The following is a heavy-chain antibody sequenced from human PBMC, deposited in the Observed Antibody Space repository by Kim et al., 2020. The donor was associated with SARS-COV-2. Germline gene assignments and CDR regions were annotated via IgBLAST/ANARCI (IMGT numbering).Heavy chain of an antibody. CDR3: VRGRYCISTTDCYITEYFQH. CDR2: IYPDDSDT. V-gene: IGHV5-51*01. Sequence: GESLKISCKASGYNFTNYWIGWVRQMPGKGLEWMGIIYPDDSDTRYSPSFQGQVTISADKSISTAYLQWSGLKASDTALYYCVRGRYCISTTDCYITEYFQHWGQGTLVTVSS. CDR1: GYNFTNYW. J-gene: IGHJ1*01. D-gene: IGHD2-2*02.